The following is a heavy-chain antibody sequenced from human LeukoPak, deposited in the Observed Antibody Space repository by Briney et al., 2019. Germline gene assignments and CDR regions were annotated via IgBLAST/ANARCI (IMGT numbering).Heavy chain of an antibody. CDR3: ARAPWELPYFDY. CDR1: GGSVSSGSYY. D-gene: IGHD1-26*01. J-gene: IGHJ4*02. CDR2: IYYSGST. Sequence: SETLSLTCTVSGGSVSSGSYYWSWIRQPPGKGLEWIGYIYYSGSTNYNPSLKSRVTISVDTSKNQFSLKLSSVTAADTAVYYCARAPWELPYFDYWGQGTLVTVSS. V-gene: IGHV4-61*01.